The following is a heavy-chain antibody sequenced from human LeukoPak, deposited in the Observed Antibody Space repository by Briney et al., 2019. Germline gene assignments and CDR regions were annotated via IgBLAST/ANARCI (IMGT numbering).Heavy chain of an antibody. CDR2: ISHSGTP. V-gene: IGHV4-30-2*01. CDR1: GGSVSSGDYY. D-gene: IGHD2-21*02. CDR3: ASSRAGGGDSTPYYFDY. Sequence: SQTLSLTCTVSGGSVSSGDYYWTWIRQPPGTGLEWIGYISHSGTPYYNPSLKSRVTISVDRSKNHISLNLTSVTAADTAVYYCASSRAGGGDSTPYYFDYWGQRTLVTVSS. J-gene: IGHJ4*02.